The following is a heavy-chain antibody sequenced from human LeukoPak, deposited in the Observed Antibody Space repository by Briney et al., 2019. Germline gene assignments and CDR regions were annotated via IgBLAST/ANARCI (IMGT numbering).Heavy chain of an antibody. Sequence: GASVKVSCKASGYTFTSYDINWVRQATGQGLEWMGWINPNSGGTNYAQKFQGRVTMTRDTSISTAYMELSRLRSDDTAVYYCASYWYSSSWYYFDYWGQGTLVTVSS. CDR2: INPNSGGT. V-gene: IGHV1-2*02. CDR3: ASYWYSSSWYYFDY. D-gene: IGHD6-13*01. CDR1: GYTFTSYD. J-gene: IGHJ4*02.